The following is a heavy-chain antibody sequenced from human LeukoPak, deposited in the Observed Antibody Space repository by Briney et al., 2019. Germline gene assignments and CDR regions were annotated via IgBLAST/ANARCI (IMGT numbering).Heavy chain of an antibody. CDR3: ARGQADYGDYVLD. Sequence: GGSLRLSCAASGFTFSSYEMNWVRQAPGKGLEWVSYISSSGSTIYYADSVKGRFTIPRDNAKNSLYLQMNSLRAEDTAVYYCARGQADYGDYVLDWGQGTLVTVSS. V-gene: IGHV3-48*03. CDR1: GFTFSSYE. D-gene: IGHD4-17*01. CDR2: ISSSGSTI. J-gene: IGHJ4*02.